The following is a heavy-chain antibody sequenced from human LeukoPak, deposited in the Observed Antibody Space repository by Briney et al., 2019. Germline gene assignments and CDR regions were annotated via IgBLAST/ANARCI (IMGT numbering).Heavy chain of an antibody. Sequence: ASVKVSCKASGYTFNNHYMYWVRQAPGQGLEWMGVINPSGGSTSYAQKFQGRVTMTRDTSTRTVYMEVNSLRSEDPAVYYCARQGTYSSAIGMGYWGQGTLVTVSS. J-gene: IGHJ4*02. CDR3: ARQGTYSSAIGMGY. CDR2: INPSGGST. D-gene: IGHD6-19*01. V-gene: IGHV1-46*02. CDR1: GYTFNNHY.